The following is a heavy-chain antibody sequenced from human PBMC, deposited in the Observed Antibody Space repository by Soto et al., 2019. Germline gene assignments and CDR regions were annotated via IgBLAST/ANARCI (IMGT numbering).Heavy chain of an antibody. V-gene: IGHV1-18*01. CDR1: GYTFTTYG. J-gene: IGHJ5*02. D-gene: IGHD2-8*01. CDR3: ARGDDHDLCYTCQNWFDP. Sequence: GASVKVSCKASGYTFTTYGITWVRQAPGQGLEWVGWISTYNGNTNYAQRLQGRVTMTTDTSTGTAYLELRSLRSDDTAVYYCARGDDHDLCYTCQNWFDPWGQGTLVTVSS. CDR2: ISTYNGNT.